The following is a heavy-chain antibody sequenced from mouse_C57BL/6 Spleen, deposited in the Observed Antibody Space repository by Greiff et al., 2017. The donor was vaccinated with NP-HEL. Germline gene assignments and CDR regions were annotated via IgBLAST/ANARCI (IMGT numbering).Heavy chain of an antibody. CDR3: AREWAWFAY. J-gene: IGHJ3*01. V-gene: IGHV3-6*01. Sequence: DVKLQESGPGLVKPSQSLSLPCSVTGYSITSGYYWNWIRQFPGNKLEWMGYISYDGSNNYNPSLKNRISITRDTSKNQFFLKLNSVTTEDTATYYCAREWAWFAYWGQGTLVTVSA. CDR2: ISYDGSN. CDR1: GYSITSGYY.